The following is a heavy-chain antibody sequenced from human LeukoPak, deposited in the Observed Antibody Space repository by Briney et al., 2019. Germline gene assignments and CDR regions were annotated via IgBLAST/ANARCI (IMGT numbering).Heavy chain of an antibody. V-gene: IGHV1-8*03. CDR3: ARVRTQSGYSYGSDAFDI. CDR2: INPNSGNT. Sequence: ASVKVSCKASGYTFTDYYLHWVRQAPGQGLEWMGWINPNSGNTGYAQKFQGRVTITRNTSISTAYMELSSPRSDDTAVYYCARVRTQSGYSYGSDAFDIWGQGTMVTVSS. D-gene: IGHD5-18*01. CDR1: GYTFTDYY. J-gene: IGHJ3*02.